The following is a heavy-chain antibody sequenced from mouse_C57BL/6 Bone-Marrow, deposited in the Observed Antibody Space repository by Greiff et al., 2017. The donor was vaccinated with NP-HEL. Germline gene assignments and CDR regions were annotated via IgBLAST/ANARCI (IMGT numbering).Heavy chain of an antibody. CDR3: TGGEWLPWFAY. Sequence: EVQRVESGGGLVQPGGSMKLSCVASGFTFSNYWMNWVRQSPEKGLEWVAQIRLKSDNYATHYAESVKGRFTISRDDSKSSVYLQMNNLRAEDTGIYYCTGGEWLPWFAYWGQGTLVTVSA. CDR1: GFTFSNYW. CDR2: IRLKSDNYAT. V-gene: IGHV6-3*01. D-gene: IGHD2-2*01. J-gene: IGHJ3*01.